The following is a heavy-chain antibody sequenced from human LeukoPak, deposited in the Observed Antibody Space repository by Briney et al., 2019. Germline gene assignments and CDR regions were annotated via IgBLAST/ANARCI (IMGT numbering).Heavy chain of an antibody. J-gene: IGHJ4*02. CDR3: ARDRVEYSYAYDY. Sequence: PSETLSLTCAVSGGSVSRNWWSWVRQPPGKGLEWIGEIHHSGGTNYNPSLKSRVTMSLDKSNNQFSLKLSSVTAADTAVYYCARDRVEYSYAYDYWGQGTLVTVSS. D-gene: IGHD3-16*01. CDR2: IHHSGGT. V-gene: IGHV4-4*02. CDR1: GGSVSRNW.